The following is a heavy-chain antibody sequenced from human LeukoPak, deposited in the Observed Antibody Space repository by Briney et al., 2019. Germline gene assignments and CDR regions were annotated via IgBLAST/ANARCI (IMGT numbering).Heavy chain of an antibody. Sequence: PGGSLRLSCAASGFTFSNAWMSWVRQAPGKGLEWVGRIKSKTDGGTTDYAAPVKGRFTISRDDSKNTLYLQMNSLKTEDTAVYYCTTVGFRLGYRGVTPRAFDIWGQGTMVTVSS. CDR3: TTVGFRLGYRGVTPRAFDI. J-gene: IGHJ3*02. CDR1: GFTFSNAW. V-gene: IGHV3-15*01. D-gene: IGHD3-10*01. CDR2: IKSKTDGGTT.